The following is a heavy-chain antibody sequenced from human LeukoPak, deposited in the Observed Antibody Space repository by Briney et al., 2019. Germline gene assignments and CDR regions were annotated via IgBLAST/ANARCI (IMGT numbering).Heavy chain of an antibody. CDR2: ISYSGST. V-gene: IGHV4-59*08. D-gene: IGHD3-16*01. CDR3: ARQRRVSLGFFDY. J-gene: IGHJ4*02. CDR1: GDSLSSYY. Sequence: SETLSLTCTVSGDSLSSYYWRWVRQPPGKGREGFLSISYSGSTNYSPSLKSHVTISVDTSQNHFSLNLSSVTAADTAVYYCARQRRVSLGFFDYWGQGTLVTVSS.